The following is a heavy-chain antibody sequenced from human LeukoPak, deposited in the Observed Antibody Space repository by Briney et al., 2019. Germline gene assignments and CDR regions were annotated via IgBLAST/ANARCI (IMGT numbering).Heavy chain of an antibody. V-gene: IGHV4-34*01. CDR1: GGSFSGYY. Sequence: SETLSLTCAVYGGSFSGYYWSWIRQPPGKGLEWIGEINHSGSTNYNPSLKSRVTISVDTSKDQFFLMLSSVTAADTAVYYCGRGRGVMITFGGVIVIPFDYWGQGTLVTVSS. CDR3: GRGRGVMITFGGVIVIPFDY. D-gene: IGHD3-16*02. CDR2: INHSGST. J-gene: IGHJ4*02.